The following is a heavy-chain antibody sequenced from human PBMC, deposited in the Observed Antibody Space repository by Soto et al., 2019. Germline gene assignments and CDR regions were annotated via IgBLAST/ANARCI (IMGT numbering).Heavy chain of an antibody. CDR3: AKSNRALMVRGVPVGMDV. J-gene: IGHJ6*02. CDR1: GFSFRKYW. Sequence: PGGSLRLSCAASGFSFRKYWMSWVRQAPGKGLEWVANTKEDGSEQHYLDSVRGRFTISRDNSKNTLYLQMNSLRAEDTAVYYCAKSNRALMVRGVPVGMDVWGQGTTVTVSS. D-gene: IGHD3-10*01. V-gene: IGHV3-7*03. CDR2: TKEDGSEQ.